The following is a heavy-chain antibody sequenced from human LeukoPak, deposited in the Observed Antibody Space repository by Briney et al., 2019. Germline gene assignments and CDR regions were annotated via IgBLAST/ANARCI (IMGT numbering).Heavy chain of an antibody. V-gene: IGHV3-53*01. J-gene: IGHJ4*02. CDR3: GRDLIGTAASWDC. Sequence: GGSLRLSCVASGFSVNNNYMNWVRQGPGKGLEWVSVISSGGSTYYADSVTGRFTISRDNSKNTLYLQMNSLRVEDTAIYYCGRDLIGTAASWDCWGQGTLVTVSS. D-gene: IGHD6-25*01. CDR1: GFSVNNNY. CDR2: ISSGGST.